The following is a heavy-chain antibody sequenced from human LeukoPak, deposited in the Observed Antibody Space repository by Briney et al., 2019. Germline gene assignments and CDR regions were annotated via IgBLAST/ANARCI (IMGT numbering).Heavy chain of an antibody. CDR2: INPEGTER. Sequence: GGSLRLSCAASGFYFGTRYMHWVRQAPGKGLMWVSRINPEGTERKYADSVRGRFIISRDNGENTLYLQMNSLRVDDTAVYFCARAVAGTGSSDSWGQGTLATVSS. CDR3: ARAVAGTGSSDS. D-gene: IGHD6-19*01. CDR1: GFYFGTRY. J-gene: IGHJ4*02. V-gene: IGHV3-74*03.